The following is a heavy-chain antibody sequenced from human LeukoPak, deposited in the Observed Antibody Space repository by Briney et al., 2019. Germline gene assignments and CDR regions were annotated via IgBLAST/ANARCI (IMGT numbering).Heavy chain of an antibody. D-gene: IGHD3-16*02. Sequence: GGSLRLSCAASGFTFSSYAMSWVRQAPGKGLEWVSAISGSGGSTYYADSVKGRFTISRDNSKNTLYMQMNSLRAEDTAVYYCAKTPRDYVWGSYRWDFDYWGQGTLVTVSS. J-gene: IGHJ4*02. CDR1: GFTFSSYA. V-gene: IGHV3-23*01. CDR3: AKTPRDYVWGSYRWDFDY. CDR2: ISGSGGST.